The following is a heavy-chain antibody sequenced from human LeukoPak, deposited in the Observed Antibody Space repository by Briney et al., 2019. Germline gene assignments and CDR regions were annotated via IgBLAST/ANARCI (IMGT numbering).Heavy chain of an antibody. CDR3: AKDTPRNSGFDF. V-gene: IGHV3-48*03. CDR1: GFTFSTYE. D-gene: IGHD4-23*01. CDR2: LSSNGSTI. J-gene: IGHJ4*02. Sequence: GRSQRLSCAASGFTFSTYEMNWVRQAPRKGLEWVSYLSSNGSTIYYADSVKGRFTISRDKAKSSLYLQINSLRAKDPAVYVGAKDTPRNSGFDFWGQGNLVTVSS.